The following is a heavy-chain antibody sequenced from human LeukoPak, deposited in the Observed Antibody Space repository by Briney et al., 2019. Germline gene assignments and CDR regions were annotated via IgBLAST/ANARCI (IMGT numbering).Heavy chain of an antibody. Sequence: SQTLSLTRTVSGVSINHGDYYWSWIRHHPGKGLEWSGYIYNSGKTYYNPPLKSRVTISIDPSKNQFSLKLTSVTDADTAVYYCATRGYGSTWHSQNWGQGTLVTVSS. D-gene: IGHD6-13*01. V-gene: IGHV4-31*03. J-gene: IGHJ4*02. CDR2: IYNSGKT. CDR3: ATRGYGSTWHSQN. CDR1: GVSINHGDYY.